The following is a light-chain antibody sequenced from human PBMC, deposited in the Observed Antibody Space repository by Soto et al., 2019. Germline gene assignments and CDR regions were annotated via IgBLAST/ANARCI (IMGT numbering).Light chain of an antibody. CDR1: PGTDANY. J-gene: IGKJ4*01. V-gene: IGKV3-20*01. CDR3: QQYGVSPT. CDR2: GAS. Sequence: EVVVTQSPGTLSLSPGERATLSCRASPGTDANYLAWYQQKPGQAPRLLIHGASTRATGIPARFSGGGSGTDFTLTISRLEPEDFAVYYCQQYGVSPTFGGGTKVDIK.